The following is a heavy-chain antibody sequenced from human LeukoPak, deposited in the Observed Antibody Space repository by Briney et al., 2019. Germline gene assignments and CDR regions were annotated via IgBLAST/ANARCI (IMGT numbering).Heavy chain of an antibody. V-gene: IGHV1-18*01. Sequence: GGSVKVSCKSSGYTFTSYVMSGVRQAPGQGLEWMGLISAYNGNTNYAEKLQGRVTMTTDTSTSTAYMELRSPRSDDTAVYYCARDPDYYDSSGYYGFDYWGQGTLITVSS. J-gene: IGHJ4*02. D-gene: IGHD3-22*01. CDR2: ISAYNGNT. CDR1: GYTFTSYV. CDR3: ARDPDYYDSSGYYGFDY.